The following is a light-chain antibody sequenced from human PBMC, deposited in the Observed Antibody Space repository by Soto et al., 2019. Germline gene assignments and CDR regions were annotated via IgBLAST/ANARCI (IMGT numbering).Light chain of an antibody. V-gene: IGKV3-20*01. CDR2: GAS. CDR1: QSVSSSY. CDR3: QQYGNSPWT. Sequence: IVLTQSPGTLSVSPGERVTLSCRASQSVSSSYLAWYQQKRGLAPRLLIYGASSRATGIPDRFSGSGSGTDFTLSISRLEPEDFAVYYCQQYGNSPWTFGQGTKVEIK. J-gene: IGKJ1*01.